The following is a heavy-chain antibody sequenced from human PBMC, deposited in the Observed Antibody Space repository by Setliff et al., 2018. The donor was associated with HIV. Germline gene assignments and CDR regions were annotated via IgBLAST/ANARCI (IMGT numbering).Heavy chain of an antibody. CDR1: GDIFTRST. CDR3: AKEVGGCYALGSKVLDS. CDR2: IIPVLGIT. D-gene: IGHD2-2*01. V-gene: IGHV1-69*10. Sequence: GASVKVSCKASGDIFTRSTYTGVRRAPGQGLDWMGGIIPVLGITNYAQNFQGRLILSADESTCTLYMELTSLTSEDTAVYFCAKEVGGCYALGSKVLDSWGQGTLVTVSS. J-gene: IGHJ5*01.